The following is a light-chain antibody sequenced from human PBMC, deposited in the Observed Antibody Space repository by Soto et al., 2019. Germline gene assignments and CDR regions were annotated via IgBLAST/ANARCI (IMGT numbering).Light chain of an antibody. CDR3: PQYNSYRRT. V-gene: IGKV1-5*01. Sequence: IQMTQSPSTLSASVGERVTITCRASQSISSWLAWYQQKPGKAPKLLIYDASSLESGVPSRFSGSGSGTEFTLTISSLQPYDFATYYRPQYNSYRRTFGGVTQVEIX. CDR1: QSISSW. J-gene: IGKJ4*01. CDR2: DAS.